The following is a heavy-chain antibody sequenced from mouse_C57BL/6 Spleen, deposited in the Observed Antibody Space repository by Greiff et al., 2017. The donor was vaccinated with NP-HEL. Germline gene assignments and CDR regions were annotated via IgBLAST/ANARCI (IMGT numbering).Heavy chain of an antibody. CDR1: GYTFTSYW. CDR3: AGYYGSQPYWYFDV. J-gene: IGHJ1*03. V-gene: IGHV1-64*01. Sequence: QVQLQQSGAELVKPGASVKLSCKASGYTFTSYWMHWVKQRPGQGLEWIGMIHPNSGSTNYNEKFKSKATLTVDKSSSTAYMQLSSLTSEDSAVYYCAGYYGSQPYWYFDVWGTGTTVTVSS. D-gene: IGHD1-1*01. CDR2: IHPNSGST.